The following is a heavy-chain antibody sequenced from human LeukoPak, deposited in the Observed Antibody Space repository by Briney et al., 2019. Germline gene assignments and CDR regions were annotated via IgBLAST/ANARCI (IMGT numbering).Heavy chain of an antibody. CDR1: GGTFSSYA. V-gene: IGHV1-69*13. CDR3: ARESQDNLAYCGGDCYSGLAWFDP. J-gene: IGHJ5*02. Sequence: ASVKVSCKASGGTFSSYAISWVRQAPGQGLEWMGGIITIFGTANYAQKFQGRVTITADESTSTAYMELSSLRSEDTAVYYCARESQDNLAYCGGDCYSGLAWFDPWGQGTLVTVSS. D-gene: IGHD2-21*02. CDR2: IITIFGTA.